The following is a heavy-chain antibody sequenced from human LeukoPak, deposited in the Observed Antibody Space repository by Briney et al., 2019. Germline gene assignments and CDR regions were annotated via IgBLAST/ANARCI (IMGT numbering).Heavy chain of an antibody. J-gene: IGHJ4*02. V-gene: IGHV3-23*01. CDR3: AKDAAGPEY. CDR2: ISASGGDT. CDR1: GFTFSDYY. Sequence: GGSLRLSCAASGFTFSDYYMSWVRQAPGKGLDWVSGISASGGDTWYPDSVKGCFTISRDNSKNTLFLQMSSLRVEDTAMYYCAKDAAGPEYWGQGTLVTVSS. D-gene: IGHD6-13*01.